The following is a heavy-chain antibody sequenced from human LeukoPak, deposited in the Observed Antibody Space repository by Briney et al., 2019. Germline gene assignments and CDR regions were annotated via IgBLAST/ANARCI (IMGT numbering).Heavy chain of an antibody. J-gene: IGHJ4*02. CDR1: GFTFSNYG. CDR2: ISYDGSVK. Sequence: GGSLRLSCAASGFTFSNYGMQWVRRAPGKGLEWVAIISYDGSVKYYGDSVRGRFTVSRDNSKNTVYLQMNSLRADDTAVYYCARDRDLGVVTPWCDYWGQGTLVTVSS. V-gene: IGHV3-30*03. D-gene: IGHD2-2*01. CDR3: ARDRDLGVVTPWCDY.